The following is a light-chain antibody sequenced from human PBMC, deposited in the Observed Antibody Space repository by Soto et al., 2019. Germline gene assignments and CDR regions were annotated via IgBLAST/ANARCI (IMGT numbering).Light chain of an antibody. J-gene: IGKJ4*01. Sequence: EIVMTQSPATLSVSPGERATVSCRASQSVSSSLACYQQKPGQAPRLLIYGISTRAPGLPGRFSGSGSGTEFTLTISSLQSEDLAVYYCQQYNNWPLTFGGGTKVDIK. CDR2: GIS. CDR3: QQYNNWPLT. V-gene: IGKV3-15*01. CDR1: QSVSSS.